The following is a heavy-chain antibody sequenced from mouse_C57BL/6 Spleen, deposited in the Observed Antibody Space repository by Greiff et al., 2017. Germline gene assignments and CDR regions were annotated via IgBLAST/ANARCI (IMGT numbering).Heavy chain of an antibody. CDR1: GFTFTSYW. J-gene: IGHJ3*01. D-gene: IGHD2-1*01. CDR3: ASGGGNCLAWFAY. CDR2: IDPSDSET. V-gene: IGHV1-52*01. Sequence: QVHVKQPGAELVRPGSSVKLSCKASGFTFTSYWMHWVKQRPIQGLEWIGNIDPSDSETHYNQKFKDKATLTVDKSSSTAYMQLSSLTSEDSAVXYCASGGGNCLAWFAYWGQGTLVTVSA.